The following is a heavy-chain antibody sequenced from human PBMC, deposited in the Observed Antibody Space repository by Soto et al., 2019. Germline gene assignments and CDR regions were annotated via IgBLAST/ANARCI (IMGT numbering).Heavy chain of an antibody. V-gene: IGHV6-1*01. J-gene: IGHJ4*02. D-gene: IGHD6-19*01. CDR2: TYYRSKWYN. Sequence: SQTLSLTCAISGDSVSSNSATWSWFRQSPSRGLEWLGRTYYRSKWYNDYAVSVQGRMTINPDTSKSQFSLQLNSVAPEDTAVYYCARESIEMAGTLNSPDYWGRGNLVTVS. CDR3: ARESIEMAGTLNSPDY. CDR1: GDSVSSNSAT.